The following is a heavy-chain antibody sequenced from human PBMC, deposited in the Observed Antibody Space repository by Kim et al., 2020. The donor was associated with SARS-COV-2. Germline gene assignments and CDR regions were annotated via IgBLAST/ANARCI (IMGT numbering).Heavy chain of an antibody. V-gene: IGHV1-18*01. J-gene: IGHJ4*02. CDR3: ARDKVEMATIFDY. Sequence: ASVKVSCKASGYTFISHGISWVRQAPGQGLEWMAWISAYNGNTEYAQNLQGRVTMTTDTSTSTAYMELRSLRSDDTAVYYCARDKVEMATIFDYWGQGTPVTVSS. CDR2: ISAYNGNT. CDR1: GYTFISHG. D-gene: IGHD5-12*01.